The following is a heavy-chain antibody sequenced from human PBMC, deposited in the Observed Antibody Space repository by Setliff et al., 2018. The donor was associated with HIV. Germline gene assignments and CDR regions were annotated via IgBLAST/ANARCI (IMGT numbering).Heavy chain of an antibody. CDR1: GYTFTSYG. J-gene: IGHJ6*03. V-gene: IGHV1-18*01. CDR3: ARDQGFWSGFTYNYYMDV. D-gene: IGHD3-3*01. CDR2: ISAYNGNT. Sequence: ASVKVSCKASGYTFTSYGISWVRQAPGQGLEWMGWISAYNGNTNYTQDFQGRVTMTTDTSTSTVYMELRGLRSDDTAVYYCARDQGFWSGFTYNYYMDVWGKGTTVTVSS.